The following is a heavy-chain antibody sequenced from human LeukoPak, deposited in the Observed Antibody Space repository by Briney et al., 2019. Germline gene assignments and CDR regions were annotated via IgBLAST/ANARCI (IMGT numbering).Heavy chain of an antibody. Sequence: GGSLRLSRVASEFTFSSYSMTWVRQGPERGLEWASAISSSGASTYYADSVRGRFTISRDNSKNTLYLQMNSLTAEDTAVYYCAKNPNRSGWYQDYRGQGVLVTVSS. CDR1: EFTFSSYS. D-gene: IGHD6-19*01. V-gene: IGHV3-23*01. J-gene: IGHJ4*02. CDR3: AKNPNRSGWYQDY. CDR2: ISSSGAST.